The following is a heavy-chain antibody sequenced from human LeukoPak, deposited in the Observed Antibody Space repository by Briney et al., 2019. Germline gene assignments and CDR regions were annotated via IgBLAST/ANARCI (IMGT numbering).Heavy chain of an antibody. CDR1: GFTFSSYS. CDR2: ISSSSSYI. D-gene: IGHD6-6*01. Sequence: GGSLRLSCAASGFTFSSYSMNWVRQAPGKGLEWVSSISSSSSYIYYADSVKGRFTISRDNAKNSLYLQMNSLRAEDTAVYYCAREATDSSFSGFGYWGPGTLVTVSS. J-gene: IGHJ4*02. CDR3: AREATDSSFSGFGY. V-gene: IGHV3-21*01.